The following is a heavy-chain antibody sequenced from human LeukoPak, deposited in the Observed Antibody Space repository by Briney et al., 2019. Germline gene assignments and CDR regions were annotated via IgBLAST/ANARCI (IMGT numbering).Heavy chain of an antibody. D-gene: IGHD6-13*01. CDR3: AKDQKSIAATGYDY. CDR1: GFTFANYA. Sequence: GGSLRLSCAASGFTFANYAMSWDRQGPGKGLEWVSTISGSGGSTYYADSVKGRFTISRDNSKNTLFLQMNSLRADDTAVYFCAKDQKSIAATGYDYWGQGTLVTVSS. V-gene: IGHV3-23*01. J-gene: IGHJ4*02. CDR2: ISGSGGST.